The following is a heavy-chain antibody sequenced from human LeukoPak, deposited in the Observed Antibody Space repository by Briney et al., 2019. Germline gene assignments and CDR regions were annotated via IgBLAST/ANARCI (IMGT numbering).Heavy chain of an antibody. CDR2: ISGSGGTT. CDR3: ANGDYSSSSPLDY. V-gene: IGHV3-23*01. Sequence: GRSLTLSCAASGFTFSSYAMTWVSHPPRKGMEWASAISGSGGTTNYADSVKGRFTIPRDNSKNTLYLQMNSLRADDTAIYYCANGDYSSSSPLDYWGQGTLVTVSS. D-gene: IGHD6-6*01. CDR1: GFTFSSYA. J-gene: IGHJ4*02.